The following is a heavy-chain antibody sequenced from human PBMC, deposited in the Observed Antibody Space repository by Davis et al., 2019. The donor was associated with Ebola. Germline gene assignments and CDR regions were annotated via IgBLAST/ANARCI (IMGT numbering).Heavy chain of an antibody. Sequence: MPSETLSLTCTVSGGSISSDSYYWGWIRQPPGKGLEWIGSIYYSGSTYYNPSLKSRVAISVDTSKNQFSLKLSSVTAADTAVYYCASSRVGATIFFDYWGQGTLVTVSS. V-gene: IGHV4-39*01. CDR1: GGSISSDSYY. J-gene: IGHJ4*02. D-gene: IGHD1-26*01. CDR3: ASSRVGATIFFDY. CDR2: IYYSGST.